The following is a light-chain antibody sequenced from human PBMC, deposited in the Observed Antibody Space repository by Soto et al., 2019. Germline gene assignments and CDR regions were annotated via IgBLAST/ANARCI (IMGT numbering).Light chain of an antibody. J-gene: IGLJ2*01. V-gene: IGLV2-14*01. CDR3: SSYTSSSTRVV. Sequence: QSALTQPASVSGSPGQSITISCTGTSSDVGTYNYVSWYQQHPGKAPKLMIYEVSNRPSGVSNRFSGSKSGNTASLTISGLQAEDEADYYCSSYTSSSTRVVFGGGTKVTVL. CDR1: SSDVGTYNY. CDR2: EVS.